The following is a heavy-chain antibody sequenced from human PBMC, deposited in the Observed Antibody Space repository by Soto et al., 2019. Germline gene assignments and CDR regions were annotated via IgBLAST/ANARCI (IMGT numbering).Heavy chain of an antibody. D-gene: IGHD2-15*01. CDR3: ARTPRAQMIVLEAATRFDY. V-gene: IGHV1-18*04. J-gene: IGHJ4*02. Sequence: QVQLVQSGAEVKRPGASVKVSCKASGYSFTTYGFNWVRQAPGQGLEWMVWISPYNGDTNYAHNFQGRVTLTTATATSTAYMELRSLTSDDTAVYYCARTPRAQMIVLEAATRFDYWGQGTLVTVSS. CDR1: GYSFTTYG. CDR2: ISPYNGDT.